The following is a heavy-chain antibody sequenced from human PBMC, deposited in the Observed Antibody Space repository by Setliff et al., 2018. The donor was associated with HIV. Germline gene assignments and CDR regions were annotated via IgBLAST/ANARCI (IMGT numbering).Heavy chain of an antibody. D-gene: IGHD2-15*01. CDR2: MCHGGNI. Sequence: SETLSLTCGVSGYSISSDYCWGWIRQPPGKGLEWIGNMCHGGNIDYNASLKSRLAISSDTSKNQFSLNLSSVIAADTAIYFCARFTVVVFGAGEPSWFDPWGQGILVTVSS. J-gene: IGHJ5*02. V-gene: IGHV4-38-2*01. CDR3: ARFTVVVFGAGEPSWFDP. CDR1: GYSISSDYC.